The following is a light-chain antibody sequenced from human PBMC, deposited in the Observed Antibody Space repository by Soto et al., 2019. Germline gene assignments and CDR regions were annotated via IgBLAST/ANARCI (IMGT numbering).Light chain of an antibody. Sequence: EIVLTQSPVTLSLSPGERATLSCRASQSVSSNLAWYQQKPGQAPRLLIYGASSRATGIPDRFSGSGSGTDFTLTISGLEPEDFAVYYCQQYGNSRGTFGQGTKVDIK. J-gene: IGKJ1*01. CDR2: GAS. V-gene: IGKV3-20*01. CDR3: QQYGNSRGT. CDR1: QSVSSN.